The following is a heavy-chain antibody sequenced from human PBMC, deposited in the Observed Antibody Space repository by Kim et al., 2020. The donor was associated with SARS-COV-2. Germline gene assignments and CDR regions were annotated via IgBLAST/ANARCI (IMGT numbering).Heavy chain of an antibody. V-gene: IGHV3-23*01. J-gene: IGHJ4*02. CDR1: GFTFISSA. D-gene: IGHD3-10*01. Sequence: GGSLRLSCAASGFTFISSAMSWVRQAPGKGLEWVATISAGGGSTYYADSVKGRFTISRDNSMDTLYLQINGLRTEDTAIYYCAKMIYETGSHLVPFDYWGQGTLVTVSS. CDR3: AKMIYETGSHLVPFDY. CDR2: ISAGGGST.